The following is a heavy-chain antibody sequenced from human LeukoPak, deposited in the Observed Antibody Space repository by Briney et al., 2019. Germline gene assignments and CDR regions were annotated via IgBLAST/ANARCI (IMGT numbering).Heavy chain of an antibody. D-gene: IGHD5-12*01. J-gene: IGHJ4*02. Sequence: SDTLSLTCTVSGGSTSSYYWSWIRQPPGKGLEWIGYIYYSGSTNYNPSLKSRVTISVDTSKNQFSLKLSSVTAADTAVYYCARGYSGYDRYFDYWGQATLVTVSS. CDR1: GGSTSSYY. CDR2: IYYSGST. CDR3: ARGYSGYDRYFDY. V-gene: IGHV4-59*08.